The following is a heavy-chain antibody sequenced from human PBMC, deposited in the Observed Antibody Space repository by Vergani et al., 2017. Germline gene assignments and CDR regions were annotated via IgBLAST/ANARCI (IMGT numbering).Heavy chain of an antibody. CDR1: GFPFSRYR. CDR3: ARDAYDSSGYAGRDAFDI. V-gene: IGHV3-21*01. J-gene: IGHJ3*02. D-gene: IGHD3-22*01. Sequence: EVQLVESGGGLVKPGGSLRLSCAASGFPFSRYRMNWVRQAPGKWLEWVSSISSSSRYIDYADSVKGRLTISRDNAKNSRSLKMNSLRAQDTAVYYCARDAYDSSGYAGRDAFDIWGQGTMVTVSS. CDR2: ISSSSRYI.